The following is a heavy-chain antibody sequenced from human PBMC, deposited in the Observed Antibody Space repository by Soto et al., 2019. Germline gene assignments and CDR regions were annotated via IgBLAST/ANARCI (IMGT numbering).Heavy chain of an antibody. V-gene: IGHV1-3*01. CDR2: INAGNGNT. Sequence: ASVKVSCKASGYTFTSYAMHWVLQAPGQRLEWMGWINAGNGNTKYSQKFQGRVTITRDTSASTAYMELSSLRSEDTAVYYCARSPGLWFGELLSSLDYWGQGTLVTVSS. D-gene: IGHD3-10*01. CDR3: ARSPGLWFGELLSSLDY. J-gene: IGHJ4*02. CDR1: GYTFTSYA.